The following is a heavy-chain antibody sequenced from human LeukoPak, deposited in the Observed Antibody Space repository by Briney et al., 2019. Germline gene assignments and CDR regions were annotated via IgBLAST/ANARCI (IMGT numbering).Heavy chain of an antibody. D-gene: IGHD2-15*01. CDR3: AVLSKDY. V-gene: IGHV3-30*04. CDR1: GFTFSSYA. CDR2: ISYDGSNK. Sequence: PGGSLRLSCAASGFTFSSYAMHWVRQAPGKGLEWVAVISYDGSNKYYADSVKGRFTISRDNSKNTLYLQMNSLRAEDTAVYYCAVLSKDYWGQGTLVTVSS. J-gene: IGHJ4*02.